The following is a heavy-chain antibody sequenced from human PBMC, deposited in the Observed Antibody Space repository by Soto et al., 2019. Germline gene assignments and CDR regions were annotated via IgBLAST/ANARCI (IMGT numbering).Heavy chain of an antibody. V-gene: IGHV4-34*01. CDR2: INHSGST. Sequence: PSETLSLTCAVYGGSFRGYYWSWIRQPPGKGLEWIGEINHSGSTNYNPSLKSRVTISVDTSKNQFSLKLSSVTAADTAVYYCARATAAGVYYFDYWGQGTLVTVSS. CDR3: ARATAAGVYYFDY. CDR1: GGSFRGYY. J-gene: IGHJ4*02. D-gene: IGHD6-13*01.